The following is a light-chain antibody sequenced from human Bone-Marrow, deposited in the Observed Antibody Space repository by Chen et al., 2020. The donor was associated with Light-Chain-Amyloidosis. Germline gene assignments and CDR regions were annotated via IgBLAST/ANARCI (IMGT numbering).Light chain of an antibody. CDR1: QRVSRGY. CDR2: SAT. J-gene: IGKJ3*01. Sequence: EIVLTQSPGTLSLSPGERAILSCRASQRVSRGYLAWYQQKPGQAPILLLFSATRRAPGIPDRFSGRGSGTDFTLPLSSLVPEDFAVYSCLQYGGSPPAFLFGPGTKVDIQ. V-gene: IGKV3-20*01. CDR3: LQYGGSPPAFL.